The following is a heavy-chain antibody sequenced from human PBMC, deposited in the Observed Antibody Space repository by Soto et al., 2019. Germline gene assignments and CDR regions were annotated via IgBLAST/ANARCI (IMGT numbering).Heavy chain of an antibody. CDR2: IKQDGSEK. Sequence: GGSLRLSCSASGFAFSAYWMSWVRQAPGKGLEWVAKIKQDGSEKYCVGSVKGRFTNSGENAKNSLYLQVNSLRAEDTAVYYCARKPGSYAFDIWGQGTMVTVSS. CDR1: GFAFSAYW. CDR3: ARKPGSYAFDI. D-gene: IGHD6-19*01. V-gene: IGHV3-7*05. J-gene: IGHJ3*02.